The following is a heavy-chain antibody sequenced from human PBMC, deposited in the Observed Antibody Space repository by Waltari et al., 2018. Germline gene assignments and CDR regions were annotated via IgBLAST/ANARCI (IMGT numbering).Heavy chain of an antibody. CDR1: GGSFSGYY. V-gene: IGHV4-34*01. CDR2: INHSGNT. J-gene: IGHJ4*02. CDR3: GGIPHRWKGPLRRWGYFGY. D-gene: IGHD3-16*01. Sequence: QVQLQQWGAGLLKPSETLSLTCAVYGGSFSGYYWSWIRQPPGKGLEWIGEINHSGNTNSNPSLKRRVTKSVKQAKNPFSLELSFVTAADTGVYYCGGIPHRWKGPLRRWGYFGYWGQGTLVTVSS.